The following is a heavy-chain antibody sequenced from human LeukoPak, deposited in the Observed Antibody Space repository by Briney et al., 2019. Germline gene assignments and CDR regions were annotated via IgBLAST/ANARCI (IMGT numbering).Heavy chain of an antibody. J-gene: IGHJ3*01. CDR2: ISGGGVNT. CDR1: GFIFSNYA. V-gene: IGHV3-23*01. Sequence: PGGSLRLSCATSGFIFSNYAMNWVRQAPGEGLEWVAAISGGGVNTYYAESVKGRFTVSRDNSENTLHLQMNSLRVDDTAVYYCAKEGRGYDFWGGYTFDVWGRGTMVSVSS. CDR3: AKEGRGYDFWGGYTFDV. D-gene: IGHD3-3*01.